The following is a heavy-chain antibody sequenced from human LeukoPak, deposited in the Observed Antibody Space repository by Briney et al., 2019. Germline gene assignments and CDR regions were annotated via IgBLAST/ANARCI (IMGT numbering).Heavy chain of an antibody. CDR3: ARNPERKYWFDP. J-gene: IGHJ5*02. Sequence: GGSLRLSCSASGFTFKSHAMHWIRQAPGKGLEWVAFISWDGNIEHYADSVKGRFTISGDNPKNTLYLHLDNLRADDTAMYYCARNPERKYWFDPWGQGSLVTVSS. CDR2: ISWDGNIE. CDR1: GFTFKSHA. V-gene: IGHV3-30-3*01.